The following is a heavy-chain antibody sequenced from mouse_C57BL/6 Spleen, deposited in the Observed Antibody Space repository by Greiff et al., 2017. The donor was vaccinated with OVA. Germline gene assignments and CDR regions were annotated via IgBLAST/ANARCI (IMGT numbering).Heavy chain of an antibody. CDR1: GYSITSGYY. Sequence: EVHLVESGPGLVKPSQSLSLTCSVTGYSITSGYYWNWIRQFPGNKLEWMGYISYDGSNNYNPSLKNRISITRDTSKNQFFLKLNSVTTEDTATYYCARSTTVAAAMDYWGQGTSVTVSS. D-gene: IGHD1-1*01. CDR3: ARSTTVAAAMDY. CDR2: ISYDGSN. J-gene: IGHJ4*01. V-gene: IGHV3-6*01.